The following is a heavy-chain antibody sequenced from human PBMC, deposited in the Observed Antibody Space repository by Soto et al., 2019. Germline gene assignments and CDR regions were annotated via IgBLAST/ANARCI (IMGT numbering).Heavy chain of an antibody. Sequence: QVQLVQSGAEVKKPGSSVKVSCKVSGGTFNYYAITWVRQAPGQGLEWMGGIVPISGTTNYAQKFQGRVTITADESTSTAYLELRSLRSEDTAVYNLARSGVVVNAFDIWGQGTLVTVSS. CDR2: IVPISGTT. D-gene: IGHD2-15*01. V-gene: IGHV1-69*12. CDR3: ARSGVVVNAFDI. CDR1: GGTFNYYA. J-gene: IGHJ3*02.